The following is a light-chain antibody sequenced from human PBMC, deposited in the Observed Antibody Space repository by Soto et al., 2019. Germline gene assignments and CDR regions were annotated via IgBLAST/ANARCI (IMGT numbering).Light chain of an antibody. Sequence: QSSLTQPPSASGSPGQSVTISCTGTNSDVGGYNFVSWYQQHPGKAPKPMIYEVSKRPSGVPDRFSGSKSGNTASLTVSGLQAEDEADYYCSSYAGSNNRYVFGTGTKLTVL. V-gene: IGLV2-8*01. J-gene: IGLJ1*01. CDR2: EVS. CDR3: SSYAGSNNRYV. CDR1: NSDVGGYNF.